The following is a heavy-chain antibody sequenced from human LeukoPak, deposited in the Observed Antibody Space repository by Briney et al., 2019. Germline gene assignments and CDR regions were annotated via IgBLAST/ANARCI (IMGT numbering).Heavy chain of an antibody. V-gene: IGHV4-39*06. D-gene: IGHD3-16*01. CDR2: VYYTGSI. Sequence: SETLSLTCTVSGGSISTTNYYWGWIRQSPGKGLDWFGCVYYTGSIYYNPSLKSRVTISLDPSQNQLHLQLTSVTAADTAVYLCERDGGGVPSGKGAFYFDYWGQGTLVTVSS. J-gene: IGHJ4*02. CDR1: GGSISTTNYY. CDR3: ERDGGGVPSGKGAFYFDY.